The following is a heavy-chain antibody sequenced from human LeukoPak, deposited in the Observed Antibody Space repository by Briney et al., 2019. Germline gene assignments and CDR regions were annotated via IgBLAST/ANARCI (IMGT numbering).Heavy chain of an antibody. V-gene: IGHV4-31*03. Sequence: SETLSLTCTVSGGSISSGGYYWSWIRQHPGKGLEWIGYIYYSGSTYYNPSLKSRVTISVDTSKNQFSLKLSSVTAADTAVYYCARVPRRSPYGSGLDIWGQGTMVTVSS. J-gene: IGHJ3*02. CDR1: GGSISSGGYY. CDR2: IYYSGST. CDR3: ARVPRRSPYGSGLDI. D-gene: IGHD3-10*01.